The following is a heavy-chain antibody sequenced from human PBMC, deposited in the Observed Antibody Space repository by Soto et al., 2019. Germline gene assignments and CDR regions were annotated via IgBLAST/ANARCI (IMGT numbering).Heavy chain of an antibody. V-gene: IGHV2-70*01. Sequence: GPTLGNPPQTLTLACTFSGFSLSTSGMCVSWIRQPPGKALEWLALIDWDDDKYYSTSLKTRLTISKDTSKNQVVLTMTNMDPVDTATYYCARNSGYTYYFDYWGQGTLVTVSS. D-gene: IGHD5-12*01. CDR1: GFSLSTSGMC. CDR2: IDWDDDK. J-gene: IGHJ4*02. CDR3: ARNSGYTYYFDY.